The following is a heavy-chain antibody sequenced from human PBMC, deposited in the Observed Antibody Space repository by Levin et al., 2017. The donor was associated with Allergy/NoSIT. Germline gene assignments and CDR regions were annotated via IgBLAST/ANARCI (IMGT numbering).Heavy chain of an antibody. CDR3: ARLLRGTVTGYFDY. Sequence: GGSLRLSCAASGFTFSSYEMNWVRQAPGKGLEWVSYISSSGSTIYYADSVKGRFTISRDNAKNSLYLQMNSLRAEDTAVYYCARLLRGTVTGYFDYWGQGTLVTVSS. D-gene: IGHD4-17*01. J-gene: IGHJ4*02. V-gene: IGHV3-48*03. CDR1: GFTFSSYE. CDR2: ISSSGSTI.